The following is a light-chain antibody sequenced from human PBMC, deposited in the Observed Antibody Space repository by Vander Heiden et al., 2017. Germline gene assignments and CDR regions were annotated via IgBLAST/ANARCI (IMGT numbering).Light chain of an antibody. CDR1: ITDVGCYNY. CDR2: DVT. CDR3: GSYAGSYSVV. Sequence: QSALTQPRPGSASPGQSVTISCTGTITDVGCYNYVSWYQNHPGKVPKVLIYDVTQRPSGVPDRFSGSKSGTTASLTISGLQAEDEADYFCGSYAGSYSVVFGGGTKLTVL. J-gene: IGLJ2*01. V-gene: IGLV2-11*01.